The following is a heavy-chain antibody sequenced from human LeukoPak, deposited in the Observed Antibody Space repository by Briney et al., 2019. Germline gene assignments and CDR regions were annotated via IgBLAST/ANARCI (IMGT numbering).Heavy chain of an antibody. CDR2: IYYSESP. Sequence: SQTLSLTCTVSGGSISSGDYYWSWIRQPPGKGLEWIGYIYYSESPNYNPSLKSRVTISVDRSNNRFSLQLSSVTAADTAVYYCARENKGTVHDSTAAFHYWGQGTLVTVSS. J-gene: IGHJ4*02. CDR3: ARENKGTVHDSTAAFHY. V-gene: IGHV4-30-4*01. CDR1: GGSISSGDYY. D-gene: IGHD1-7*01.